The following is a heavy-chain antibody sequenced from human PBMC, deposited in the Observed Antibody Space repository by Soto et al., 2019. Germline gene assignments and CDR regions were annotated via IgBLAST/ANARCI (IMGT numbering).Heavy chain of an antibody. D-gene: IGHD7-27*01. CDR1: GGTFSSDA. J-gene: IGHJ6*02. Sequence: QVQLVQSGAEVKTPGSSVKVSCKASGGTFSSDAISWVRQAPGQGLEWMGGIIPNFGTANYAQKFQGRVTITADASTSTAYRERSSLRSEDTAVYYCARDSTGDSTCWNYYYGMDVWGQGTTVTVSS. CDR3: ARDSTGDSTCWNYYYGMDV. CDR2: IIPNFGTA. V-gene: IGHV1-69*01.